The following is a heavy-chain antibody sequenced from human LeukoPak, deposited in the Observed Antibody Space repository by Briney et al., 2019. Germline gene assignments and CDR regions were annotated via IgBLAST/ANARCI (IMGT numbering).Heavy chain of an antibody. V-gene: IGHV4-59*01. J-gene: IGHJ5*02. CDR2: IHYTGST. CDR1: GASINRDY. Sequence: SETLSLTCTVSGASINRDYWSWLRQTPGKGLEWIGYIHYTGSTNYNPSLKSRVTISLDTSKNQFSLKLSSVTAADTAVYYCARESNYHDSLGYNWFDPWGQGTLATVSS. D-gene: IGHD3-22*01. CDR3: ARESNYHDSLGYNWFDP.